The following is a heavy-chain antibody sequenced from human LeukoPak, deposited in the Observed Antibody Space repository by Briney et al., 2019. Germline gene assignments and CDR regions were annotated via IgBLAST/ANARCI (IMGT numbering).Heavy chain of an antibody. J-gene: IGHJ4*02. CDR2: ISKTGGST. V-gene: IGHV3-23*01. Sequence: PGGSLRLSCAASGFTFSSYAMSWVRQAPGKGLEWDSAISKTGGSTYYADSVKGRFTISRDNSKNTLYLQMNSLRAEDTAVYYCAKGREWELPLDYWGQGTLATVSS. CDR3: AKGREWELPLDY. CDR1: GFTFSSYA. D-gene: IGHD1-26*01.